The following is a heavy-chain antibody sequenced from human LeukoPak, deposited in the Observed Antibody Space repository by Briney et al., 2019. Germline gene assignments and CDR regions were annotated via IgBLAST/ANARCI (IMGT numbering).Heavy chain of an antibody. CDR2: IYYSGST. Sequence: PSETLSLTCTVSGGSISSGDYYWRWIRQPPGKGLEWIGYIYYSGSTYYNPSLKSRVTISVDTSKNQFSLKLSSVTAADTAVYYCARHSEKLGATVYWGQGTLVTVSS. V-gene: IGHV4-39*01. D-gene: IGHD1-26*01. CDR3: ARHSEKLGATVY. J-gene: IGHJ4*02. CDR1: GGSISSGDYY.